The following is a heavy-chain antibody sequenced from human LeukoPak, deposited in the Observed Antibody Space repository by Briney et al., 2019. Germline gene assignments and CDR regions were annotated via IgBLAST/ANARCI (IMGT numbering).Heavy chain of an antibody. V-gene: IGHV3-23*01. Sequence: GGSLRLSCAASGFTFSSYAMCWVRQAPGKGLEWVSAISGSGGSTYYADSVKGRFTISRDNSKNTLYLQMNSLRAEDTAVYYCAKAFGYDILTGYYNVAYWGQGTLVTVSS. J-gene: IGHJ4*02. CDR1: GFTFSSYA. CDR3: AKAFGYDILTGYYNVAY. CDR2: ISGSGGST. D-gene: IGHD3-9*01.